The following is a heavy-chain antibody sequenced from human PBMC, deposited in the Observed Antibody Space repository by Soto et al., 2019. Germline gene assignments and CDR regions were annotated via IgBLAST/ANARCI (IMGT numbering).Heavy chain of an antibody. CDR2: IVVGSGNT. CDR1: GFTFTSSA. Sequence: SVKVSCKASGFTFTSSAMQWVRQARGQRLEWIGWIVVGSGNTNYAQKFQERVTITRDNSKNTLYLQMNSLRGEDTAVYYCAKRIYCSSTSCSGAYDYWGQGILVTVSS. V-gene: IGHV1-58*02. D-gene: IGHD2-2*01. CDR3: AKRIYCSSTSCSGAYDY. J-gene: IGHJ4*02.